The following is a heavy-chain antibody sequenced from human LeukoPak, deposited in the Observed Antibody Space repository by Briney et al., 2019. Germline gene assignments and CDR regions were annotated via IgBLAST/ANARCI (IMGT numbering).Heavy chain of an antibody. CDR2: INLNSGGT. V-gene: IGHV1-2*02. J-gene: IGHJ4*02. CDR3: ARSPYYYDSSGYENFDY. Sequence: GASVKVSCKASGYTFTGYYIHWVRQAPGQGLEWMGWINLNSGGTNYAQKFQDRVTMTRDTSISTAYMELSRLRSDDTAVYYCARSPYYYDSSGYENFDYWGQGTLVTVSS. D-gene: IGHD3-22*01. CDR1: GYTFTGYY.